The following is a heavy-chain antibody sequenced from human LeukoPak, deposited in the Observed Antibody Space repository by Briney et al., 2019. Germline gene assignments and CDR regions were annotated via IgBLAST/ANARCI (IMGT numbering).Heavy chain of an antibody. CDR3: ARVKTTVTGEYYFDY. D-gene: IGHD4-17*01. CDR1: GGSISSYY. V-gene: IGHV4-59*01. CDR2: IYYSGST. Sequence: SETLPLTCTVSGGSISSYYWSWIRQPPGKGLEWIGYIYYSGSTNYNPSLKSRVTISVDTSKNQFSLKLSSVTAADTAVYYCARVKTTVTGEYYFDYWGQGTLVTVSS. J-gene: IGHJ4*02.